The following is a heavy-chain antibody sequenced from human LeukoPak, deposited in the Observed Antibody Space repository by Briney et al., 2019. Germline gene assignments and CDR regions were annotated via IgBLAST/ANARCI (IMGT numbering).Heavy chain of an antibody. V-gene: IGHV3-30*18. Sequence: GGSLRLSCAASGFTFSSYGMHWVRQAPGKGLEWVAVISYGGSNKYYADSVKGRFTISRDNSKNTLYLQMNSLRAEDTAVYYCAKVVSDIVATSIFDYWGQGTLVTVSS. CDR2: ISYGGSNK. J-gene: IGHJ4*02. CDR3: AKVVSDIVATSIFDY. D-gene: IGHD5-12*01. CDR1: GFTFSSYG.